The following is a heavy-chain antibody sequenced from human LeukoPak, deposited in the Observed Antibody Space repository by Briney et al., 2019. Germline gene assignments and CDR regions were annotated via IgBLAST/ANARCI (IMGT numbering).Heavy chain of an antibody. CDR1: GYTFTSYY. Sequence: ASVKVSCKASGYTFTSYYIHWVRQAPGQGLEWMGIINPSGGSTTYARKFQGRVTMASDTSTSTVYMDLSSLRSEDTAVYYCATGYSYGPYYYYAMDVWAKGPRSPSP. CDR3: ATGYSYGPYYYYAMDV. CDR2: INPSGGST. D-gene: IGHD5-18*01. V-gene: IGHV1-46*01. J-gene: IGHJ6*02.